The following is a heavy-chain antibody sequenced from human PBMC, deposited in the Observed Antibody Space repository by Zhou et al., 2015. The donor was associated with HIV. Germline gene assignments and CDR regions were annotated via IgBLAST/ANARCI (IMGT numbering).Heavy chain of an antibody. D-gene: IGHD2-2*01. J-gene: IGHJ5*02. Sequence: QLVESGGGLVKPGGSLRLSCVASEFTFSRYAMSWVRQAPGKGLEWVSSISSSSSYIYYADSVKGRFTISRDNAKNSLYLQMNSLRAEDTAVYYCARGGIDIVVVPAPGNWFDPWGQGTLVTVSS. CDR3: ARGGIDIVVVPAPGNWFDP. CDR2: ISSSSSYI. CDR1: EFTFSRYA. V-gene: IGHV3-21*01.